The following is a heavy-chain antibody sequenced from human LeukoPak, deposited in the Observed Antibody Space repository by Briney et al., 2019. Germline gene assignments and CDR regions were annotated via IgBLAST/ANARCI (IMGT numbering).Heavy chain of an antibody. Sequence: GGSLRLSCAASGFTFSSYWMSWVRQAPGKGLEWVANIKQDGSEKYYVDSVKGRFTISRDNAKNSLYLQMNSLRPGDTAVYYCAIIPLGGRFDYWGQGTLVIVSS. CDR3: AIIPLGGRFDY. D-gene: IGHD3-10*01. CDR2: IKQDGSEK. J-gene: IGHJ4*02. CDR1: GFTFSSYW. V-gene: IGHV3-7*01.